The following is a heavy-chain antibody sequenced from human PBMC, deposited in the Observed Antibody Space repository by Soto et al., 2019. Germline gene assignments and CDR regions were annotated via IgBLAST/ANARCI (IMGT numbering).Heavy chain of an antibody. D-gene: IGHD3-10*01. CDR1: GYTFNKYP. J-gene: IGHJ1*01. Sequence: ASVKVSCKASGYTFNKYPIHWVRQAPGQGLEWMGWINLVNGDTRYSQRFQGRVTLTRDTSASTAYMELSSLRSEDTAVYYCARKYYYGSAISYFDTRGQGTVLPISS. CDR3: ARKYYYGSAISYFDT. V-gene: IGHV1-3*01. CDR2: INLVNGDT.